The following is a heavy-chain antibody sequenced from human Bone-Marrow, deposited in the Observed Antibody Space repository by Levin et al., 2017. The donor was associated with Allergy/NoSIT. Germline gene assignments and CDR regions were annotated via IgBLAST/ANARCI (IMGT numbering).Heavy chain of an antibody. CDR3: ARNRGNGMDV. Sequence: SGPTLVKPTQTLTLTCTLSGFSLSTPEVRVSWIRPPPGKALEWLARIDWDDEKFYSTSLKTRLTISKDTSKNQVVLSMTNMDPVDTATYYCARNRGNGMDVWGQGTTVTVSS. CDR2: IDWDDEK. V-gene: IGHV2-70*04. D-gene: IGHD1-14*01. J-gene: IGHJ6*02. CDR1: GFSLSTPEVR.